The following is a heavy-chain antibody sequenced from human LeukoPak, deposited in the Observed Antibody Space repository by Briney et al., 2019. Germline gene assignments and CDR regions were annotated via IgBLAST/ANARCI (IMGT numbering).Heavy chain of an antibody. CDR2: IYYSGST. D-gene: IGHD6-13*01. J-gene: IGHJ5*02. Sequence: SQTLSLTCTVSGGSISSGGYYWSWIRQPPGKGLEWIGYIYYSGSTYYNPSLKSRVTISVDTSKNQFSLKLSSVTAADTAVYYCARGGLYSSSWLNWFDPWGQGTLVTVSS. CDR1: GGSISSGGYY. V-gene: IGHV4-30-4*01. CDR3: ARGGLYSSSWLNWFDP.